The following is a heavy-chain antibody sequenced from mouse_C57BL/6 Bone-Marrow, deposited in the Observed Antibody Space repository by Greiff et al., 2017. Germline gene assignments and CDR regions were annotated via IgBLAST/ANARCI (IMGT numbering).Heavy chain of an antibody. D-gene: IGHD2-10*02. V-gene: IGHV5-4*01. Sequence: EVKLVESGGGLVKPGGSLKLSCAASGFTFSSYAMSWVRQTPEKRLEWVATISDGGSYTYYPDNVKGRFTISRDNAKNNLYLQMSHLKSEDTAMYDCAREYGNYAWFAYWGQGTLVTVSA. CDR1: GFTFSSYA. CDR2: ISDGGSYT. J-gene: IGHJ3*01. CDR3: AREYGNYAWFAY.